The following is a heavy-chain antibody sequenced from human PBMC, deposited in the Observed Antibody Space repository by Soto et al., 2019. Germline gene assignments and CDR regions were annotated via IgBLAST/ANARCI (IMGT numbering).Heavy chain of an antibody. Sequence: GGSLRLSCAASGFTFSSYAMSWVRQAPGKGLEWVSAISGSGGSTYYADSVKGRFTISRDNSKNTLYLQMNSLRAEDTAVYYCAKRTVIAAALYYYYYGMDVWGQGTTVTVSS. CDR3: AKRTVIAAALYYYYYGMDV. D-gene: IGHD6-13*01. V-gene: IGHV3-23*01. J-gene: IGHJ6*02. CDR1: GFTFSSYA. CDR2: ISGSGGST.